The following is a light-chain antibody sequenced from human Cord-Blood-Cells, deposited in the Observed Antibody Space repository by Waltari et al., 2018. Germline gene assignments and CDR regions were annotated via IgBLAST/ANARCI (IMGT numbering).Light chain of an antibody. CDR1: QDISNY. CDR3: QQYDNLPYT. V-gene: IGKV1-33*01. CDR2: DAS. Sequence: DIQMTQSPSSLSASVGHRVTITCQASQDISNYLNWYQQKPGKAPKLLIYDASNVETGVPSRFSGSGSGTDFTFTISSLQPEDIATYYCQQYDNLPYTFGQGTKLEIK. J-gene: IGKJ2*01.